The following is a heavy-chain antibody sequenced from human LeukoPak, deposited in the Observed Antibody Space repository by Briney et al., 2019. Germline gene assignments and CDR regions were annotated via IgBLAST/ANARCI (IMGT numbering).Heavy chain of an antibody. CDR3: ARVPGYDSSGYFDY. CDR2: ISYDGSNK. Sequence: GGSLRLSCAASGFTFSSYGMHWVRQAPGKGLEWVAVISYDGSNKYYADSVKGRFTISRDNSKNTLYLQMNSLRAEDTALYYCARVPGYDSSGYFDYWGQGTLVTVSS. J-gene: IGHJ4*02. CDR1: GFTFSSYG. D-gene: IGHD3-22*01. V-gene: IGHV3-30*03.